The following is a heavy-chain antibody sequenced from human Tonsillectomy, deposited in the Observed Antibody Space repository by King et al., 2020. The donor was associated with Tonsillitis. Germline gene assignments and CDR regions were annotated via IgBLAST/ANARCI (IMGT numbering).Heavy chain of an antibody. CDR1: GGSISSSNSY. Sequence: QLQESGPGLVKPSETLSLSCTVSGGSISSSNSYWAWIRQPPGRGLEWVGSVYFSGIGSTYYNPSLKTRVSISGDTSKSKFSLKVNSVTAADAAVYYCARIHFGSGSGLGNYYYYGMDVWGQGTTVTVSS. J-gene: IGHJ6*02. CDR3: ARIHFGSGSGLGNYYYYGMDV. V-gene: IGHV4-39*07. CDR2: VYFSGIGST. D-gene: IGHD3-10*01.